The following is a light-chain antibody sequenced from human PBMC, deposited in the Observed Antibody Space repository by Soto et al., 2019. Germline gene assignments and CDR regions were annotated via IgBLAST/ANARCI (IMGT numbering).Light chain of an antibody. V-gene: IGKV1-5*01. Sequence: DIQMTQSPSTLSASVGDRVTMTCRASQSISSWLAWYQQKPGKAPKLLIYDASSLESGVPSRFSGSGSGTEFTLTISSLQPDDFATYYFQQYNSYWTFRQGTKVEIK. CDR2: DAS. CDR3: QQYNSYWT. CDR1: QSISSW. J-gene: IGKJ1*01.